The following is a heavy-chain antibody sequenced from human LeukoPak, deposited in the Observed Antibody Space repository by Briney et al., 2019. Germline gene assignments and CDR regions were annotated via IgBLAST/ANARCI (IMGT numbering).Heavy chain of an antibody. J-gene: IGHJ6*02. V-gene: IGHV1-18*01. Sequence: GASVKVSCKASGYTFTSYGISWVRQAPGQGLEWMGWISAYNGNTNYAQKLQGRVTMTTDTSTSTAYMELRSLRSDDTAVYYCASANYYDSSGGAPSYGMDVWGQGTTVTVSS. CDR2: ISAYNGNT. CDR1: GYTFTSYG. CDR3: ASANYYDSSGGAPSYGMDV. D-gene: IGHD3-22*01.